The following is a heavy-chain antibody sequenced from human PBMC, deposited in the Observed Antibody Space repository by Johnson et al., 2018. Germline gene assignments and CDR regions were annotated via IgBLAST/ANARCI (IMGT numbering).Heavy chain of an antibody. CDR3: AEDFGDFITWLVGTEYYGMDV. Sequence: VQLLETGGGVVQHGMSLRLSCAASGFTFSSYGMHWVRQAPGKGLEWVAVISFDGSSKYYADSVKGRFTTSRDNSKNTLYLQMNSLSAEDRALNDCAEDFGDFITWLVGTEYYGMDVGGQGTTVTVSS. CDR2: ISFDGSSK. D-gene: IGHD3-16*01. J-gene: IGHJ6*02. V-gene: IGHV3-30*18. CDR1: GFTFSSYG.